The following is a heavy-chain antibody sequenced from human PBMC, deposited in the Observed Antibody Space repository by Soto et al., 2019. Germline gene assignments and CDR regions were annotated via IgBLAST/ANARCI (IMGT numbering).Heavy chain of an antibody. CDR2: IYYSGST. Sequence: PSETLSLTCAVYGGSFSGYYWSWIRQPPGKGLEWIGYIYYSGSTNYNPSLKSRVTISVDTSTNQFSLKLSSVTAADTAVYYCARRWGTTFDYWGQGTLVSVSS. CDR1: GGSFSGYY. CDR3: ARRWGTTFDY. V-gene: IGHV4-59*08. J-gene: IGHJ4*02. D-gene: IGHD1-1*01.